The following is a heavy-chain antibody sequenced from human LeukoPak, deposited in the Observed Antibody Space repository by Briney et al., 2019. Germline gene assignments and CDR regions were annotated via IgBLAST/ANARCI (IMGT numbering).Heavy chain of an antibody. CDR3: ASSYGDYRYYFDY. Sequence: GGSLRLSCAASGFTFSSYGMHWVRQAPGKGLEWVAVIWYDGSNKYYADSVKGRFTISRDNSKNTLYLQMNSLRDEDTAVYYCASSYGDYRYYFDYWGQGTLVTVSS. CDR1: GFTFSSYG. V-gene: IGHV3-33*01. J-gene: IGHJ4*02. CDR2: IWYDGSNK. D-gene: IGHD4-17*01.